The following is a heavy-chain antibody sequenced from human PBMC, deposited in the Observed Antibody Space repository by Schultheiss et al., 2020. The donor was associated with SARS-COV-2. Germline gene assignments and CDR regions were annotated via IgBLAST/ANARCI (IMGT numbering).Heavy chain of an antibody. CDR2: ISSSGSTI. V-gene: IGHV3-48*04. CDR1: GFTFSSYS. Sequence: GGSLRLSCVASGFTFSSYSMNWVRQAPGKGLEWVSYISSSGSTIYYADSVKGRFTISRDNAKNSLYLQMNSLRAEDTAVYYCARDRGATPLFGYWGQGTLVTVSS. CDR3: ARDRGATPLFGY. J-gene: IGHJ4*02. D-gene: IGHD1-26*01.